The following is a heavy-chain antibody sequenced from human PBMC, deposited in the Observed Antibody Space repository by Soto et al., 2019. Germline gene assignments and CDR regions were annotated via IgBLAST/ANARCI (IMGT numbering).Heavy chain of an antibody. D-gene: IGHD6-19*01. V-gene: IGHV3-23*01. CDR1: GFTFSSYA. J-gene: IGHJ6*02. Sequence: GGSLRLSCAASGFTFSSYAMSWVRQAPGKGLEWVSAISGSGGSTYYADSVKGRFTISRDNSKNTLYLQMNSLRAEDTAVYYCAKGFSSGWSRGYYYYGMDVWGQGTTVTVSS. CDR2: ISGSGGST. CDR3: AKGFSSGWSRGYYYYGMDV.